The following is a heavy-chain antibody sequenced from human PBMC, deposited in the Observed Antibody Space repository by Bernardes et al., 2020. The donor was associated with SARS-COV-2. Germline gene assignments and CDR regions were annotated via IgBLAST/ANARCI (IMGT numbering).Heavy chain of an antibody. CDR2: INPHSGGT. V-gene: IGHV1-2*02. D-gene: IGHD1-26*01. CDR3: ARDLDRLYSGSRTDAFDI. Sequence: ASVKVSCKASGYTLSDYYMHWVRQAPGQGLEWMGWINPHSGGTNYAQKFQGRVTVTRDTSISTAYMELSRLTSDDTAVYYCARDLDRLYSGSRTDAFDIWGQEKMVTVSS. J-gene: IGHJ3*02. CDR1: GYTLSDYY.